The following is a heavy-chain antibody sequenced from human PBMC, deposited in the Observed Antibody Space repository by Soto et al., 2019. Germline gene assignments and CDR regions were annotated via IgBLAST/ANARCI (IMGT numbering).Heavy chain of an antibody. V-gene: IGHV4-39*01. CDR3: ARAGYYDSSGYYYYYGMDV. CDR2: IYYSGST. CDR1: GGSISSSSYY. Sequence: SETLSLTCTVSGGSISSSSYYWGWIRQPPGKGLERIGSIYYSGSTYYNPSLKSRVTISVDTSKNQFSLKLSSVTAADTAVYYCARAGYYDSSGYYYYYGMDVWGQGTTVTVSS. J-gene: IGHJ6*02. D-gene: IGHD3-22*01.